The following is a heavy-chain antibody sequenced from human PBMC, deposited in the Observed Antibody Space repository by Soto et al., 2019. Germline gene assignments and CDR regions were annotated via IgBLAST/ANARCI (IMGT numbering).Heavy chain of an antibody. CDR2: IHSSGSI. V-gene: IGHV4-30-4*01. Sequence: SETLSLTCTVSAGSISSDDYYWSWIRQAPGSGLEWIGYIHSSGSIYYNPSLKSRATMSIDTAGNQFSLKVSSVTVADTAVYYCARDLAGLHYDTSGPFPRPGWGQGTLVTVSS. J-gene: IGHJ1*01. D-gene: IGHD3-22*01. CDR3: ARDLAGLHYDTSGPFPRPG. CDR1: AGSISSDDYY.